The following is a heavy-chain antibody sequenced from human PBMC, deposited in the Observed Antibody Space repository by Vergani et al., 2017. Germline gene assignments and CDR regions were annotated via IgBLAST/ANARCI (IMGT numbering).Heavy chain of an antibody. CDR1: GYTFTSYY. CDR3: ARGNLGYCSGGSCYSEVGWFDP. Sequence: QVQLVQSGAEVKKPGASVKVSCKASGYTFTSYYMHWVRQAPGQGLEWMGIINPSGGSTSYAQKFQGRVIMTRDTSTSTVYMELSSLRSEDTAVYYCARGNLGYCSGGSCYSEVGWFDPWGQGTLVTVSS. CDR2: INPSGGST. J-gene: IGHJ5*02. D-gene: IGHD2-15*01. V-gene: IGHV1-46*01.